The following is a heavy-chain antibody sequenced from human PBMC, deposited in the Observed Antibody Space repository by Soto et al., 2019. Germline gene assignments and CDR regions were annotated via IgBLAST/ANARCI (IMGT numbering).Heavy chain of an antibody. V-gene: IGHV3-33*01. D-gene: IGHD1-26*01. Sequence: SRSLSCAASGFSFSSYGMHWVRPAPGKGLEWVAVIWYDGSNKYYADSVKGRFTISRDNSKNTLYLQMNSLRAEDTAVYYCARGAGSSDAFDIWGQGTMVTVSS. CDR2: IWYDGSNK. CDR1: GFSFSSYG. J-gene: IGHJ3*02. CDR3: ARGAGSSDAFDI.